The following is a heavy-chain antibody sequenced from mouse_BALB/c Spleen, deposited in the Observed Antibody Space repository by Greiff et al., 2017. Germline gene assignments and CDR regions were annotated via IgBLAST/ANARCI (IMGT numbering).Heavy chain of an antibody. CDR2: IDPANGNT. D-gene: IGHD2-4*01. J-gene: IGHJ1*01. Sequence: VHVKQSGAELVKPGASVKLSCTASGFNIKDTYMHWVKQRPEQGLEWIGRIDPANGNTKYDPKFQGKATITADTSSNTAYLQLSSLTSEDTAVYYCARGATMITSYWYFDVWGAGTTVTVSS. CDR1: GFNIKDTY. CDR3: ARGATMITSYWYFDV. V-gene: IGHV14-3*02.